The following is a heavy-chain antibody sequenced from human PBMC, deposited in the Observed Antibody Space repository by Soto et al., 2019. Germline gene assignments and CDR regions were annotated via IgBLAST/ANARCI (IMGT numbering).Heavy chain of an antibody. V-gene: IGHV3-30*18. CDR2: ISYDGSNK. Sequence: QVQLVESGGGVVQPGRSLRLSCAASGFTFSSYGMHWVHQAPGKGLEWVAVISYDGSNKYYADSVKGRFTISRDNSKNTLYLQMNSLRAEDTAVYYCAKANILTGYERSNYYYYGMDVWSQGTTVTVSS. D-gene: IGHD3-9*01. J-gene: IGHJ6*02. CDR1: GFTFSSYG. CDR3: AKANILTGYERSNYYYYGMDV.